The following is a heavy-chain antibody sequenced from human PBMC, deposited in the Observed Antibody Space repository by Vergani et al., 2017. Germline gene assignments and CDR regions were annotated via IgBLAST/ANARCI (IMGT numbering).Heavy chain of an antibody. J-gene: IGHJ5*02. CDR3: ARDLRLLYTRFDP. V-gene: IGHV3-33*01. Sequence: QVQLVESGGGVVQPGRSLRLSCAASGFTFNQYGMHWVRQAPGKGLEWVAVTWYDGNNKQYADSVKGRFTISRDNSRSTMYLQMNSLRDGDTGVYYCARDLRLLYTRFDPWGQETLVTVSS. CDR1: GFTFNQYG. CDR2: TWYDGNNK. D-gene: IGHD3-16*01.